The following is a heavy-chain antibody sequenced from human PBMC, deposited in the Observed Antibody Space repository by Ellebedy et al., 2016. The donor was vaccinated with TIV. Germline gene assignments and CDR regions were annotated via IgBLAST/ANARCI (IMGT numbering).Heavy chain of an antibody. CDR2: ISDSGST. CDR3: ATEIPVAARIEF. V-gene: IGHV4-39*02. J-gene: IGHJ4*02. Sequence: MPSETLSLTCSVSGGSNNSRGYSWDWIRQPPGKGLEWIGSISDSGSTFYNPSLKSRVRISVETSKNQFSLKLRSVTAADTAVYYCATEIPVAARIEFWGQGALVTVSS. CDR1: GGSNNSRGYS. D-gene: IGHD6-19*01.